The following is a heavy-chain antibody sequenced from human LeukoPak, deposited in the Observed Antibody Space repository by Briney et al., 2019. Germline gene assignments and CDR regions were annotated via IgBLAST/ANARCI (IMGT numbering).Heavy chain of an antibody. D-gene: IGHD2-8*01. CDR2: ISLTGLT. Sequence: SETLSLTCGVSGGSISNTNWWSWVRQPPGQGLEWIGEISLTGLTNYNPSLESRVSVSLDKPKNQLSLNPTSVTAADTAVYYCSRENGAFSPFGYWGQGTLVTVPS. CDR1: GGSISNTNW. CDR3: SRENGAFSPFGY. V-gene: IGHV4-4*02. J-gene: IGHJ4*02.